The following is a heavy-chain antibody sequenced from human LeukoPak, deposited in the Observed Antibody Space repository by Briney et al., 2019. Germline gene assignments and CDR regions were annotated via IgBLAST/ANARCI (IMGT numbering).Heavy chain of an antibody. CDR3: ARIKYYYDSSGYYPLGFDY. V-gene: IGHV2-70*11. Sequence: ESGPALVKPTQTLTLTCTFSGFSLSTSGMCVSWICQPPGKALEWLARIDWDDDKYYSTSLKTRLTISKDTSKNQVVLTMTNMDPVDTATYYCARIKYYYDSSGYYPLGFDYWAREPWSPSPQ. CDR1: GFSLSTSGMC. CDR2: IDWDDDK. D-gene: IGHD3-22*01. J-gene: IGHJ4*02.